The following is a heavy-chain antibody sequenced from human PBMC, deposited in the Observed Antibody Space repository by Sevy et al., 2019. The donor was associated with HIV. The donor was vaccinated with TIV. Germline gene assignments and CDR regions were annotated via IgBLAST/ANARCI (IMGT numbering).Heavy chain of an antibody. D-gene: IGHD2-21*02. V-gene: IGHV3-15*01. Sequence: GGSLRLSCAASGFTFSNAWMSWVRQAPGKGLEWVGRIKSKTDGGTTDYAAPVKRRFTISRDDSKNTLYLQMNSLKTEDTAVYYCTTGGGNSDYYMDVWGKGTTVTVSS. CDR3: TTGGGNSDYYMDV. J-gene: IGHJ6*03. CDR1: GFTFSNAW. CDR2: IKSKTDGGTT.